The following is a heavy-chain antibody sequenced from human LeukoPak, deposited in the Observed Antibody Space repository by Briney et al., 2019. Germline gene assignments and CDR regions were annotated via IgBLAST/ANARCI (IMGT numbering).Heavy chain of an antibody. CDR1: GGSISSSSYY. V-gene: IGHV4-39*07. D-gene: IGHD3-3*01. CDR2: IYYSGST. J-gene: IGHJ6*03. Sequence: KPSETLSLTCTVSGGSISSSSYYWGWIRQPPGKGLEWIGSIYYSGSTNYNPSLKSRVTISVDTSKNQFSLKLSSVTAADTAVYYCATQTRGDTYYDFWSGYMDYYYMDVWGKGTTVTVSS. CDR3: ATQTRGDTYYDFWSGYMDYYYMDV.